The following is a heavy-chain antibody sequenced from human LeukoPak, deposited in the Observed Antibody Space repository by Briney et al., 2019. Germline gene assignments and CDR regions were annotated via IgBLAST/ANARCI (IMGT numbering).Heavy chain of an antibody. CDR1: GFTFSSYG. V-gene: IGHV3-33*01. CDR2: IWYDGSNK. D-gene: IGHD3-9*01. Sequence: QPGRSLRLSCAASGFTFSSYGMHWVRQAPGKGLEWVAVIWYDGSNKYYADSVKGRFTISRDNSKNTLYLQMNSLRAEDTAVYYCARDSRYLLRYFDWLLPPLGYWGQGTLVTVSS. J-gene: IGHJ4*02. CDR3: ARDSRYLLRYFDWLLPPLGY.